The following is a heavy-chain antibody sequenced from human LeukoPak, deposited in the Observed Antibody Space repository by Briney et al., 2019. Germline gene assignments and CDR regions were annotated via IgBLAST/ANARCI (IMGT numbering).Heavy chain of an antibody. CDR2: ISTRNTI. V-gene: IGHV3-48*01. D-gene: IGHD3-3*01. CDR1: GFTFSSYS. J-gene: IGHJ4*02. Sequence: PGGSLRLSCEVSGFTFSSYSLNWVRQAPGKGLEWLSYISTRNTIYYGDSVKGRFTISRDNAKNSLFLQMNSLRAEDTAVYYCARDFSPNYDFWSGSLYYFDYWGQGTLVTVSS. CDR3: ARDFSPNYDFWSGSLYYFDY.